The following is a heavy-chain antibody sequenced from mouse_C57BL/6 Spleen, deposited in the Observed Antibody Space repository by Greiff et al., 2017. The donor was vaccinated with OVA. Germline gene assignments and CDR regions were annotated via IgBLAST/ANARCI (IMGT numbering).Heavy chain of an antibody. J-gene: IGHJ1*03. D-gene: IGHD2-5*01. CDR3: ARHYSSPYWYFDV. CDR2: IDPSDSYT. V-gene: IGHV1-69*01. CDR1: GYTFTSYW. Sequence: QVQLQQPGAELVMPGASVKLSCKASGYTFTSYWMHWVKQRPGQGLEWIGEIDPSDSYTNYNQKFKGKSTLTVDTSSSTAYMQLSSLTSDDSAVYYCARHYSSPYWYFDVWGTGTTVTVSS.